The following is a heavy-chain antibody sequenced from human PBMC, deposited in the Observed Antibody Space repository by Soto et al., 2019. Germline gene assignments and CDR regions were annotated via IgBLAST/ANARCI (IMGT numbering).Heavy chain of an antibody. J-gene: IGHJ4*02. V-gene: IGHV1-46*01. CDR3: ARDFGSYYYDSSGYLHFDY. CDR1: GYTFTSYY. CDR2: INPSGGST. D-gene: IGHD3-22*01. Sequence: ASVKFSCKASGYTFTSYYMHWVRQAPGQGLEWMGIINPSGGSTSYAQKFQGRVTMTRDTSTSTVYMELSSLRSEDTAVYYCARDFGSYYYDSSGYLHFDYWGQGTLVTAPQ.